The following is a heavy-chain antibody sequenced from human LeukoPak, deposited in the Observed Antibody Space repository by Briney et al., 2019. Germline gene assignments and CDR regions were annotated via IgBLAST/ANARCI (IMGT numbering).Heavy chain of an antibody. D-gene: IGHD4-17*01. CDR3: ARDQTGTVTTWNYYYGMDV. V-gene: IGHV3-20*04. CDR2: INWNGGST. J-gene: IGHJ6*02. CDR1: GFTFDDYA. Sequence: PGGSLRLSCAASGFTFDDYAMHWVRQAPGKGLEWVSGINWNGGSTGYADSVKGRFTISRDNAKNSLYLQMNSLRAEDTAVYYCARDQTGTVTTWNYYYGMDVWGQGTTVTVSS.